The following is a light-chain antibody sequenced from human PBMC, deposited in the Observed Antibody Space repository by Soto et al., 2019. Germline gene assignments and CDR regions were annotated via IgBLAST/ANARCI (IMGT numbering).Light chain of an antibody. Sequence: QSALTQPPSASGSPGQSVTISCTGTNSDVGGYNSVSWYQHHPGKAPKLMIYEVSKRPSGVPDRFSGSKSGYTASLTVSGLQAEDEADYYCTSYAGSNIYVFGTGTKLTVL. CDR2: EVS. CDR1: NSDVGGYNS. V-gene: IGLV2-8*01. J-gene: IGLJ1*01. CDR3: TSYAGSNIYV.